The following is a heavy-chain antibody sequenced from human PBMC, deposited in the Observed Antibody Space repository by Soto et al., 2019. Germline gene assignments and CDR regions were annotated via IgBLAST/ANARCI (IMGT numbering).Heavy chain of an antibody. Sequence: QVQLVQSGAEVKKPGSSVKVSCKASGGTFSSYTISWVRQAPGQGLEWMGRIIPILGIANYAQKFQGRVTITADKSTSTAYLELSSLRSEDTAVYYCARYIGYSSGQPFDYWGQGTLVTVSS. CDR2: IIPILGIA. V-gene: IGHV1-69*02. CDR1: GGTFSSYT. CDR3: ARYIGYSSGQPFDY. J-gene: IGHJ4*02. D-gene: IGHD5-18*01.